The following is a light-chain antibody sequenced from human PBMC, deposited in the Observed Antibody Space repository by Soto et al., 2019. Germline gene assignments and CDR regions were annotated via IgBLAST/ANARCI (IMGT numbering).Light chain of an antibody. Sequence: EIVLTQSPATLYLSPGERATLSCRASQSVSSYLAWYQQKPGQAPRLLIYEASNRATGIPARFSGSGSGTDFTLTISSLEPEDSAVYYCQQRSNWSTFGQGTRLEIK. V-gene: IGKV3-11*01. CDR2: EAS. CDR1: QSVSSY. CDR3: QQRSNWST. J-gene: IGKJ5*01.